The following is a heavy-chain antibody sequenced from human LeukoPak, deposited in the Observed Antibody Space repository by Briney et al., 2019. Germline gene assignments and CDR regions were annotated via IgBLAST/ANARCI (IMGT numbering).Heavy chain of an antibody. Sequence: PAGGSLRLSCAASGFTFSSYSMNWVRQAPGKGLEWVSYIGSGSSTIYYADSVKGRFTISRDNAKNSLYLQMNSLRDEDTAVYYCGRDTVGYGGAFDIWGQGTMVTVSS. CDR2: IGSGSSTI. CDR3: GRDTVGYGGAFDI. D-gene: IGHD5-18*01. V-gene: IGHV3-48*02. CDR1: GFTFSSYS. J-gene: IGHJ3*02.